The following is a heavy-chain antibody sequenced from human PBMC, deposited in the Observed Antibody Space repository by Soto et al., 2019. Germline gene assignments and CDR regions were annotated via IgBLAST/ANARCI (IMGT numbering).Heavy chain of an antibody. CDR3: VKEGYMRSDWYGQFDY. J-gene: IGHJ4*02. D-gene: IGHD6-13*01. CDR1: GFTFNTHW. Sequence: PGGSLRLSCTASGFTFNTHWMHWVRQAPGKGLVWVSRVYFDGITTNYADSVKGRLTVSRDNAKNTVYLHVNTLRDEDTALYYCVKEGYMRSDWYGQFDYWGQGALVTVSS. CDR2: VYFDGITT. V-gene: IGHV3-74*01.